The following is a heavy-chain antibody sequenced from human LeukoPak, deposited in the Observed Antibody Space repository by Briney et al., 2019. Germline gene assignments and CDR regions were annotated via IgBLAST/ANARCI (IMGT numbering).Heavy chain of an antibody. D-gene: IGHD6-19*01. CDR3: ATSSGWFLGD. Sequence: GGSLRLSCAASGFTFSSYSMNWVRQAPGKGLEWVSSIRSSSSYIYYADSVKGRFTISRDNAKNSLYLQMNSLRAEDTAVYYCATSSGWFLGDWGQGTLVTVSS. V-gene: IGHV3-21*01. J-gene: IGHJ4*02. CDR1: GFTFSSYS. CDR2: IRSSSSYI.